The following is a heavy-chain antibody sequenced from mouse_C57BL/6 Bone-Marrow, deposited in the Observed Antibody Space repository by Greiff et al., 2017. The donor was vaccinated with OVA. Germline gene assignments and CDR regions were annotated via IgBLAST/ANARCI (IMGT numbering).Heavy chain of an antibody. V-gene: IGHV1-55*01. CDR2: IYPGSGST. CDR1: GYTFTSYW. CDR3: ARRAYGSSYVGY. J-gene: IGHJ2*01. D-gene: IGHD1-1*01. Sequence: QVQLKQPGAELVKPGASVKMSCKASGYTFTSYWITWVKQRPGQGLEWIGDIYPGSGSTNYNEKFKSKATLTVDTSSSTAYMQLSSLTSEDSAVYCCARRAYGSSYVGYWGQGTTLTVSS.